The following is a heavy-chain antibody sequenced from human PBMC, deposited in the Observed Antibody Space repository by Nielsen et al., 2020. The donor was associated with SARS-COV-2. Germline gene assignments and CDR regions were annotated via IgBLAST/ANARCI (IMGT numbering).Heavy chain of an antibody. CDR3: ARVNPNRIFIYYMDV. CDR1: GFTFSNAW. Sequence: GSLRLSCAASGFTFSNAWMSWVRQPPGKGLEWIGEIDEIGNTDYTPSLKSRVTISLDTSRKHFSLDLRSVTAADTAIYYCARVNPNRIFIYYMDVWGTGTTVTVSS. CDR2: IDEIGNT. J-gene: IGHJ6*03. V-gene: IGHV4-34*01. D-gene: IGHD2-21*01.